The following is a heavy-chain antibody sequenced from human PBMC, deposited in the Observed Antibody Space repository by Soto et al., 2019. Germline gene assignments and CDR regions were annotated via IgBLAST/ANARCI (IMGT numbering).Heavy chain of an antibody. CDR2: IKSKTDGGTT. V-gene: IGHV3-15*07. CDR3: AKDLFMMVPRVDV. Sequence: PGGSLRLSCAASGFTFSNAWMNWVRQAPGKGLEWVGRIKSKTDGGTTDYAAPVKGRFTISRDDSKNALYLQMSSLRAEDTAVYYCAKDLFMMVPRVDVWGQGTTVTVSS. CDR1: GFTFSNAW. J-gene: IGHJ6*02. D-gene: IGHD2-8*01.